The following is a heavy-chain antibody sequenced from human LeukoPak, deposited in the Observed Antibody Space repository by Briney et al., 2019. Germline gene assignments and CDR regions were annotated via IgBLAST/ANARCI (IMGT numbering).Heavy chain of an antibody. CDR2: IKQDGSEK. V-gene: IGHV3-7*03. CDR3: ARDYGTFDY. J-gene: IGHJ4*02. CDR1: GVTFSSYW. D-gene: IGHD4-17*01. Sequence: GGSLRLSCAASGVTFSSYWMSWVRQAPGKGLEWVANIKQDGSEKYYVDSVKGRFTISRDNAKNSLYLQMNSLRAEDTAVYYCARDYGTFDYWGQGTLVTVSS.